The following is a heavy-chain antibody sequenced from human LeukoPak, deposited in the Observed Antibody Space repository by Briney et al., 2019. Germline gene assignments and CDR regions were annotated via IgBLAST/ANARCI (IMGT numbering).Heavy chain of an antibody. D-gene: IGHD3-10*01. CDR2: IYYSGST. Sequence: SETLSLTCTVSGGSISSYYWSWIRQPPGKGLEWIGYIYYSGSTNYNPSLKSRVTISVDTSKNQFSLKLSSVTAADTAVYYCARMYYYDPGDYWGQETLVTVSS. CDR3: ARMYYYDPGDY. CDR1: GGSISSYY. V-gene: IGHV4-59*01. J-gene: IGHJ4*02.